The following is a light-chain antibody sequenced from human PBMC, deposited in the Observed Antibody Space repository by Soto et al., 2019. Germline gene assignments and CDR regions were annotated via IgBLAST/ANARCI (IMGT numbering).Light chain of an antibody. J-gene: IGKJ4*01. CDR3: QQYNNWPPIT. CDR1: QSIRTN. CDR2: GAS. V-gene: IGKV3-15*01. Sequence: EIVMTQSPATLSVSPGGRATLSCRASQSIRTNLAWYQQKPGQAPRLLVYGASTRATGTPARFSGSGSGTEFTLTISSLQSEDFAIYYCQQYNNWPPITFGGGTKVDSK.